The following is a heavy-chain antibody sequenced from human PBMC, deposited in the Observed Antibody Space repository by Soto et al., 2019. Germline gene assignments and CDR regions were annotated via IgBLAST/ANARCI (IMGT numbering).Heavy chain of an antibody. J-gene: IGHJ6*02. CDR1: GFTVSSNY. CDR3: ARDRAGVKRYYYYGMDV. D-gene: IGHD2-8*01. CDR2: IYSGGST. V-gene: IGHV3-66*01. Sequence: EVQLVESGGGLVQPGGSLRLSCAASGFTVSSNYMSWVRQAPGKGLEWVSVIYSGGSTYYADSVKGRFTISRDNSKNTLYLQMNSLRAEDTAVYYCARDRAGVKRYYYYGMDVWGQGTTVTVSS.